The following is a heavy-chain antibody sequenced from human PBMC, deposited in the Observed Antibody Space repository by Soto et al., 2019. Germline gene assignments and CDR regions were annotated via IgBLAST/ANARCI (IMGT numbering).Heavy chain of an antibody. CDR3: TPRELKYNSDWYEVSD. D-gene: IGHD6-19*01. J-gene: IGHJ4*02. Sequence: EGQLVESGGGLVKPGGSLRLSCAASGFTFSNVWMNWFRQAPGKWLEWVGRIKSKLDGETIDYAAPVKGRFTISRDDSKNMLSLQMNILKTEDTVVYYFTPRELKYNSDWYEVSDWGQGTLVTVSS. V-gene: IGHV3-15*07. CDR2: IKSKLDGETI. CDR1: GFTFSNVW.